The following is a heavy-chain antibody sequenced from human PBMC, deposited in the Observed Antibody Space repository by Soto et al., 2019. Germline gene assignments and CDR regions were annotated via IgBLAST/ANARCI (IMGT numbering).Heavy chain of an antibody. Sequence: SQTLSLTCAISGDTVSSNDAVWNWIRQSPSRGLEWLGRTYYRSKWYNDYSASVRSRIPINPDTSKNQFSLQLSSVTPEDTAVYYCARENTIVQGAINALDFWGQGTLVTVSS. CDR1: GDTVSSNDAV. CDR2: TYYRSKWYN. V-gene: IGHV6-1*01. D-gene: IGHD3-10*01. CDR3: ARENTIVQGAINALDF. J-gene: IGHJ4*02.